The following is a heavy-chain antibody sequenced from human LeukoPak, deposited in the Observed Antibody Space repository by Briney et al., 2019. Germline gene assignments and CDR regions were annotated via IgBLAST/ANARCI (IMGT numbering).Heavy chain of an antibody. CDR1: GFTFSSYG. CDR3: ARDWSPFYSDSSGPPNGSDY. J-gene: IGHJ4*02. V-gene: IGHV3-33*01. CDR2: IWYDGSNK. D-gene: IGHD3-22*01. Sequence: GRSLRLSCAASGFTFSSYGMHWVRQAPGKGLEWVAVIWYDGSNKYYADSVKGRFTISRDNSKNTLYLQMNSLRAEDTAVYYCARDWSPFYSDSSGPPNGSDYWGQGTLVTVSS.